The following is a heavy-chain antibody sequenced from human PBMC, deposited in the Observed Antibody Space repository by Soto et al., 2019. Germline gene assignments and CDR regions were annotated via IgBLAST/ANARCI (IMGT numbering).Heavy chain of an antibody. Sequence: ETLSLTCTVSGGSIGSSSYYWGWFRQPPGKGLEWIGSIYYSGSTYYNPSLKSRVTISVDTSKNQFSLKLSSVTAADTAVYYCASPPRYCSGGSCYHFDYRGQRTLVTVSS. J-gene: IGHJ4*02. CDR2: IYYSGST. D-gene: IGHD2-15*01. V-gene: IGHV4-39*01. CDR1: GGSIGSSSYY. CDR3: ASPPRYCSGGSCYHFDY.